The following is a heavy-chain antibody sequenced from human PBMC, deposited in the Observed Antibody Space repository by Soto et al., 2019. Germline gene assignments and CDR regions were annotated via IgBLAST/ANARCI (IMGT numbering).Heavy chain of an antibody. CDR1: GFSLSTSGVG. D-gene: IGHD6-13*01. J-gene: IGHJ2*01. V-gene: IGHV2-5*02. Sequence: QITLKESGPPLVKPTQTLTLTCTFSGFSLSTSGVGVGWIRQPPGKALEWLALIYWDDDKRYSPSLKSRLTFTTDTSKNQVVLTTPTRAPVDTATYYCAPFRSGYSRSWYDWYFALWGRGTLVTVSS. CDR2: IYWDDDK. CDR3: APFRSGYSRSWYDWYFAL.